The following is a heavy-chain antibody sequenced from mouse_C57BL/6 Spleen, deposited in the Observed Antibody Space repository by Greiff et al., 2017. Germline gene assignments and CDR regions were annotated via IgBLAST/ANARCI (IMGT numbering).Heavy chain of an antibody. V-gene: IGHV1-64*01. J-gene: IGHJ4*01. CDR1: GYTFTSYW. CDR2: IHPNSGST. CDR3: ARSETGPYYAMDY. D-gene: IGHD4-1*01. Sequence: VQLQQPGAELVKPGASVKLSCKASGYTFTSYWMHWVKQRPGQGLEWIGMIHPNSGSTNYNEKFKSKATLTVDKSSSTAYMQLSSLTSEDSAVYYCARSETGPYYAMDYWGQGTSVTVSS.